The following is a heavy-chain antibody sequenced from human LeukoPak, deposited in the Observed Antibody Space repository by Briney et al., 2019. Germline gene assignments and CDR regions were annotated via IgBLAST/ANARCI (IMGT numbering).Heavy chain of an antibody. D-gene: IGHD2-15*01. Sequence: ASVKVSCKASGYTFTSYDVNWVRQATGQGLEWMGWMNPNSGNTGLAQKFQGRVTLTRGTSLSTAYMELSNLRSDDTAVYYCARDEVVAAPNYFGMVVWGQGTTVSVSS. J-gene: IGHJ6*02. CDR3: ARDEVVAAPNYFGMVV. CDR1: GYTFTSYD. CDR2: MNPNSGNT. V-gene: IGHV1-8*01.